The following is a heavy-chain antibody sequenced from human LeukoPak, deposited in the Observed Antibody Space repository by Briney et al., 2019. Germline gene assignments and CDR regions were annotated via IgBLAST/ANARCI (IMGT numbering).Heavy chain of an antibody. CDR1: GYTFTSYG. CDR3: ARGYYDFWSGYPPYGMDV. Sequence: ASVTVSCKASGYTFTSYGISWVRQAPGQGLEWMGWISAYNGNTNYAQKLQGRVTMTTDTSTSTAYMELRSLRSDDTAVYYCARGYYDFWSGYPPYGMDVWGQGTTVTVSS. V-gene: IGHV1-18*01. J-gene: IGHJ6*02. D-gene: IGHD3-3*01. CDR2: ISAYNGNT.